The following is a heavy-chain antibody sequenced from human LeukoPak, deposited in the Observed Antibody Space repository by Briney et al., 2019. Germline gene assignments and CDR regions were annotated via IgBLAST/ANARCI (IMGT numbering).Heavy chain of an antibody. Sequence: SETLSLTCSVSGGSISSSSSYWGWIRQPPGKGLEWIGSIYYSGSSFDNPALKSRVTISVDTSKNQFSLKLSSVTAADTAMYYCARDYSSSWYWGYYFDYWGRGTLVTVSS. D-gene: IGHD6-13*01. V-gene: IGHV4-39*02. J-gene: IGHJ4*02. CDR1: GGSISSSSSY. CDR2: IYYSGSS. CDR3: ARDYSSSWYWGYYFDY.